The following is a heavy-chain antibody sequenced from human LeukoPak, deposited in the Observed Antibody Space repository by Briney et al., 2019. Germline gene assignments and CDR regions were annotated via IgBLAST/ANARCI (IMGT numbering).Heavy chain of an antibody. V-gene: IGHV4-59*01. Sequence: PSETLSLTCTVSGGSISSYYWSWIRQPPGKGLEWIGHIYYSGSTNYNPSLKSRVTISVDTSKNQFSLKLSSVTAADTAVYYCARATWLPVGLYYYDSSGYYYYFDYWGQGTLVTVSS. CDR3: ARATWLPVGLYYYDSSGYYYYFDY. CDR2: IYYSGST. J-gene: IGHJ4*02. CDR1: GGSISSYY. D-gene: IGHD3-22*01.